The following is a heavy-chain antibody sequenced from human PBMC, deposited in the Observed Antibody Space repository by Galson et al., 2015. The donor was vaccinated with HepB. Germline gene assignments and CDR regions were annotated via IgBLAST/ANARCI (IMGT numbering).Heavy chain of an antibody. D-gene: IGHD3-3*01. CDR2: IWYDGSNK. V-gene: IGHV3-33*01. CDR1: GFTFSSYG. CDR3: ARDQELSYYDFWSGYYTYNWFDP. J-gene: IGHJ5*02. Sequence: SLRLSCAASGFTFSSYGMHWVRQAPGKGLEWVAVIWYDGSNKYYADSVKGRFTISRDNSKNTLYLQMNSLRAEDTAVYYCARDQELSYYDFWSGYYTYNWFDPWGQGTLVTVSS.